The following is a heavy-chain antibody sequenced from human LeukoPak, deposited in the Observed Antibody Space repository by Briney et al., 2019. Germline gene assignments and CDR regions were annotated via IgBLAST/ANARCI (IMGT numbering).Heavy chain of an antibody. V-gene: IGHV4-30-4*01. CDR3: ATQGPAARPGDWYFDL. CDR2: IYYSGST. CDR1: GGSISSGDYY. D-gene: IGHD6-6*01. Sequence: SETLSLTCTVSGGSISSGDYYWSWIRQPPGKGLEWIGYIYYSGSTYYNPSLKSRVTISVDTSENQFSLKLSSVTAADTAVYYCATQGPAARPGDWYFDLWGRGTLVTVSS. J-gene: IGHJ2*01.